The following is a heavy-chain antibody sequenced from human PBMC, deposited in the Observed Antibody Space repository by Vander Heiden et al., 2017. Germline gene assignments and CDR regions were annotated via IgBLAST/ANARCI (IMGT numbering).Heavy chain of an antibody. CDR2: ISYDGSNK. Sequence: QVALVGSWGGVVQPGRVLGLSCSASGFPFSSYGMHWVRQAPGKGLEWVAVISYDGSNKYYADSVKGRFTISRDNSKNTLYLQMNSLRAEDTAVYYCAKAGQGDSLGYWGQGTLVTVSS. J-gene: IGHJ4*02. CDR1: GFPFSSYG. D-gene: IGHD2-21*02. V-gene: IGHV3-30*18. CDR3: AKAGQGDSLGY.